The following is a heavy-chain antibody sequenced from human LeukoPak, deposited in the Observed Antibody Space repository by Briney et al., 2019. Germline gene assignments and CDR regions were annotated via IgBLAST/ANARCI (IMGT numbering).Heavy chain of an antibody. D-gene: IGHD3-22*01. V-gene: IGHV4-39*01. Sequence: SETLSLTCTVSGGSISSSSYYWGWIRQPPGKGLEWIGSIYYSGSTYYNPSLKSRVTISVDTSKNQLSLKLSSVAAADTAVYYCARLGYSYYYYMDVWGKGTTVTVSS. CDR3: ARLGYSYYYYMDV. CDR2: IYYSGST. J-gene: IGHJ6*03. CDR1: GGSISSSSYY.